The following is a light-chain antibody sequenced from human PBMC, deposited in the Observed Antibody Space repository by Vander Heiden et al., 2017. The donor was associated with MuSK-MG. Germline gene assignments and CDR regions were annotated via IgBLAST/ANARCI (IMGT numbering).Light chain of an antibody. CDR1: SLRSYY. Sequence: VSVALGQTVRITCQGDSLRSYYASCYQQKPGQAPVLVIYGKNNRPSGIPDRFSGSSSGNTASLTITGAEAEDEADYYCNTRDSSGNHLGVFGGGTKLTVL. V-gene: IGLV3-19*01. CDR2: GKN. J-gene: IGLJ2*01. CDR3: NTRDSSGNHLGV.